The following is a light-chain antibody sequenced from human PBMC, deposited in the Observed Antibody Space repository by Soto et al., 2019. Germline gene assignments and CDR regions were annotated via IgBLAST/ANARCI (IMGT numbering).Light chain of an antibody. J-gene: IGKJ2*01. V-gene: IGKV3-15*01. CDR3: QQAHNWPLA. CDR1: QSINSE. CDR2: GAS. Sequence: EILMTQSPATLSLSPGERAALSCRASQSINSELAWYHQKPGQPPRLLIYGASTRAIGVPARFTGRESGSEFTLVIRGLQSEDFEVYHCQQAHNWPLAFGQGTRLEI.